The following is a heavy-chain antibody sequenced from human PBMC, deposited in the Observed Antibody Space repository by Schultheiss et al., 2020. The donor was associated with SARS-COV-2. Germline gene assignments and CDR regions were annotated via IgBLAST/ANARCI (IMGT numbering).Heavy chain of an antibody. Sequence: GGSLRLSCAASGFTFSSYSMNWVRQAPGKGLEWVSYISSSSSTIYYADSVKGRFTISRDNAKNSLYLQMNSLRDEDTAVYYCARDTTTVVTPIGFDIWGQGTMVTVSS. J-gene: IGHJ3*02. D-gene: IGHD4-23*01. V-gene: IGHV3-48*02. CDR2: ISSSSSTI. CDR3: ARDTTTVVTPIGFDI. CDR1: GFTFSSYS.